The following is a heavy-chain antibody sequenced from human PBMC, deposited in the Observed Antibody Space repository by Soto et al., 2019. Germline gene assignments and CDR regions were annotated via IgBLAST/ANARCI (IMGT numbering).Heavy chain of an antibody. CDR2: ISSNGGST. Sequence: EVQLVESGGGLVQPGGSLRLSCAASGFTFSSYAMHWVRQAPGKGLEYVSAISSNGGSTYYANSVKGRFTISRDNSKNTLYLQMGRLRGEDMDVSYCSRQMGHYDYVWGSYAFDIWGPGTMVTVSS. J-gene: IGHJ3*02. CDR3: SRQMGHYDYVWGSYAFDI. D-gene: IGHD3-16*01. CDR1: GFTFSSYA. V-gene: IGHV3-64*01.